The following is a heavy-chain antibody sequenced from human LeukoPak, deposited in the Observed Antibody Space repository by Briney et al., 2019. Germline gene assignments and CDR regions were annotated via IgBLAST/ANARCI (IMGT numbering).Heavy chain of an antibody. CDR2: IYYSGST. Sequence: SETLSLTCTVSGGSISSSSYYWGWIRQPPGKGLEWMGNIYYSGSTYYTPSLKSRVTISVDTSKNQFSLKLSSVTAADTAVYYCARGRNWNLHFDYWGQGTLVTVSS. V-gene: IGHV4-39*01. CDR3: ARGRNWNLHFDY. J-gene: IGHJ4*02. D-gene: IGHD1-7*01. CDR1: GGSISSSSYY.